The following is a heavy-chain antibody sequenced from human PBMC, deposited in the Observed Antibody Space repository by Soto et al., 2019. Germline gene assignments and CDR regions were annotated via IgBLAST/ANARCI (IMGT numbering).Heavy chain of an antibody. CDR2: INPSGGST. D-gene: IGHD1-26*01. V-gene: IGHV1-46*03. Sequence: QVQLVQSGAEVKKPGASVKVSCKASGYNFTSYYMHWVRQAPGQGLEWMGIINPSGGSTSYAQKFQGSVTMTRDTSTSTVYMELSSLRSEDTAVYYCARSATDNHFDYWGQGTLVTVSS. CDR3: ARSATDNHFDY. CDR1: GYNFTSYY. J-gene: IGHJ4*02.